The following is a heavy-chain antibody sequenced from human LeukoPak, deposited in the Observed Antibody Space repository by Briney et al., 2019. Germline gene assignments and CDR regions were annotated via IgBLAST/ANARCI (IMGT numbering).Heavy chain of an antibody. J-gene: IGHJ4*02. Sequence: PSETLSLTCAVYGGSFSGYYWSWIRQPPGKGLEWIGEINHSGSTNYNPSLMSRVTISVDTSKNQFSLKLSSVTAADTAVYYCARSFTPSFDYWGQGTLVTVSS. CDR3: ARSFTPSFDY. CDR1: GGSFSGYY. CDR2: INHSGST. V-gene: IGHV4-34*01.